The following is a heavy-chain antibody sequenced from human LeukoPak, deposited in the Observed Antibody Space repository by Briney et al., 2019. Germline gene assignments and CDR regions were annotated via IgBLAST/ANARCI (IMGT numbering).Heavy chain of an antibody. V-gene: IGHV5-51*01. CDR2: IYPGDSDT. CDR1: GFSFTSYW. D-gene: IGHD3-10*01. CDR3: ARQTYYYGSGRNWFDP. J-gene: IGHJ5*02. Sequence: GESLKISCKGSGFSFTSYWIGWVRQMPGKGLEWMGIIYPGDSDTRYSPSFQGQVTISADRSIRTAYLQWSSLKASDTAMYYCARQTYYYGSGRNWFDPWGQGTLVTVSS.